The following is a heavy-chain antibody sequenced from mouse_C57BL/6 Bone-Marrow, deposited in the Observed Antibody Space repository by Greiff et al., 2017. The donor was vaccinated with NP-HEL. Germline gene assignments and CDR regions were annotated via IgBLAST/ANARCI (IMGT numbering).Heavy chain of an antibody. D-gene: IGHD1-1*01. CDR2: IYPRSGNT. V-gene: IGHV1-81*01. CDR1: GYTFTSYG. Sequence: VQLQQSGAELARPGASVKLSCKASGYTFTSYGISWVKQRTGQGLEWIGEIYPRSGNTYYNEKFKGKATLTADKSSSTAYMELRSLTCEDSAVYFCARFITTVVGDVDYWGQGTTLTVSS. J-gene: IGHJ2*01. CDR3: ARFITTVVGDVDY.